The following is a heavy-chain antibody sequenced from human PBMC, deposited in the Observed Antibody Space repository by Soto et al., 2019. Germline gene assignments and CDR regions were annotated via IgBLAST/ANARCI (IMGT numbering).Heavy chain of an antibody. Sequence: PGESLRLAWAASGFTFSGSALHWVRQASGKGLEWVGRIRIKANSYATAYAASVKGRFTISRDDSKNTAYLQMNSLKTEDTAVYYCTPSGWPYYFDYWGQGTLVTVSS. CDR3: TPSGWPYYFDY. CDR1: GFTFSGSA. CDR2: IRIKANSYAT. D-gene: IGHD6-19*01. J-gene: IGHJ4*02. V-gene: IGHV3-73*01.